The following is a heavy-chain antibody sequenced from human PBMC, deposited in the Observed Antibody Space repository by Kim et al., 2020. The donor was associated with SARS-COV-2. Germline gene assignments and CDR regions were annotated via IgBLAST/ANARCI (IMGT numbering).Heavy chain of an antibody. J-gene: IGHJ3*02. CDR1: GFTFSDYY. CDR3: ARALYDILTGYYGAFDI. CDR2: ISSSGSTI. Sequence: GGSLRLSCAASGFTFSDYYMSWIRQAPGKGLEWVSYISSSGSTIYYADSVKGRFTISRDNAKNSLYLQMNSLRAEDTAVYYCARALYDILTGYYGAFDIWGQGTMVTVSS. D-gene: IGHD3-9*01. V-gene: IGHV3-11*01.